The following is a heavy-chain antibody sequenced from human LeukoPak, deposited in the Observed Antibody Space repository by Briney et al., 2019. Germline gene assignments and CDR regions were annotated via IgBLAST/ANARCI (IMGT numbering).Heavy chain of an antibody. Sequence: ASVKVSCKASGYTFTSYGITWVRQAPGQGLEWMGWINAYNGYTVYAQKLQDRVTMTTDTSMTTAYMELRSLRSDDTAVYYCARAPYDSSGRKTYFFDYWGQGTLVTVSS. CDR1: GYTFTSYG. CDR3: ARAPYDSSGRKTYFFDY. V-gene: IGHV1-18*01. J-gene: IGHJ4*02. D-gene: IGHD3-22*01. CDR2: INAYNGYT.